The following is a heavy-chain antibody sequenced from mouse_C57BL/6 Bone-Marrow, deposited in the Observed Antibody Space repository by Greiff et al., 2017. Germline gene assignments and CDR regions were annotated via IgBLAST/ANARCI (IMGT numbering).Heavy chain of an antibody. Sequence: VQLQQSVAELVRPGASVKLSCTASGFNIKNTYMHWVKQRPEQGLEWIGRIDPANGNTKYAPKFQGKATITADTSSNTAYLQLSSLTSEDTAIYYCAPYYYCSSYGFAYWGQGTLVTVSA. CDR2: IDPANGNT. D-gene: IGHD1-1*01. CDR1: GFNIKNTY. J-gene: IGHJ3*01. V-gene: IGHV14-3*01. CDR3: APYYYCSSYGFAY.